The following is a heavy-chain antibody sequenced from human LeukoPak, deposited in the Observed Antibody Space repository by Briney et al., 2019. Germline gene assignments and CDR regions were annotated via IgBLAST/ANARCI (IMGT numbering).Heavy chain of an antibody. Sequence: GGSLRLSCAASEFTFTNAWMYWVRQAPGKGLEWVGRIKSKTDGGTTDYAAPVKGRFTISRDDSKNTLYLQMNSLKTEDTAVYYCTTAIQLWPYFDYWGQGTLVTVSS. J-gene: IGHJ4*02. CDR1: EFTFTNAW. CDR2: IKSKTDGGTT. CDR3: TTAIQLWPYFDY. D-gene: IGHD5-18*01. V-gene: IGHV3-15*01.